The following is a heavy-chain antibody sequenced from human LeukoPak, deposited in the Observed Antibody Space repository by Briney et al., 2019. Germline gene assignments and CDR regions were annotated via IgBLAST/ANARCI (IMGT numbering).Heavy chain of an antibody. Sequence: GESLKISCKGSGYSFTSYWIGWVRHMPGKGLEWMGSIYPGDSETRYSPSFQDQVSVSADKSISAAYLQWSSLQASDTGMYYCATLDYCGGQSCWIFDYWGQGTLVTVSS. CDR2: IYPGDSET. CDR1: GYSFTSYW. V-gene: IGHV5-51*01. D-gene: IGHD2-21*01. CDR3: ATLDYCGGQSCWIFDY. J-gene: IGHJ4*02.